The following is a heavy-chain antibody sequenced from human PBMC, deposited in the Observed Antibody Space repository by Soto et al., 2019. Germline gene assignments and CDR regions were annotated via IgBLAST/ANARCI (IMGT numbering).Heavy chain of an antibody. Sequence: QVQLQQWGAGLLKPSETLSLTCAVYGGSFSGYYWSWIRQPPGKGLEWIGEINHSGSTNYNPSLKCRVTISVDASKNRFSLKLSFVTAADKAVYYCARGPWGRDYVWGSYRPDPPFDYWGQGTLVTVSS. V-gene: IGHV4-34*01. J-gene: IGHJ4*02. CDR3: ARGPWGRDYVWGSYRPDPPFDY. D-gene: IGHD3-16*02. CDR2: INHSGST. CDR1: GGSFSGYY.